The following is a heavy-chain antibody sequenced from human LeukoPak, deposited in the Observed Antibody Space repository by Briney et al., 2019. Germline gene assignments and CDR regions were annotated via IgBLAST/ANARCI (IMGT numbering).Heavy chain of an antibody. V-gene: IGHV3-23*01. J-gene: IGHJ5*02. CDR3: ASRITMVRGNSRRFDP. Sequence: GGSLRLSCAASGFTFSSYAMSWVRQAPGKGLEWVSAISGSGGSTYYADSVKGRFTISRDNSKNTLYLQMNSLRAEDTAVYYCASRITMVRGNSRRFDPWDQGTLVTVSS. D-gene: IGHD3-10*01. CDR1: GFTFSSYA. CDR2: ISGSGGST.